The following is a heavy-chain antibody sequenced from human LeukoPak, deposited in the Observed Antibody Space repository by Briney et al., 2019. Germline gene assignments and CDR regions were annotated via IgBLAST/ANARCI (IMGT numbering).Heavy chain of an antibody. CDR1: GYTFTGYY. D-gene: IGHD3-3*01. Sequence: ASVKVSCKASGYTFTGYYMHWVRQAPGQGLEWMGWINPNSGGTNYAQKFQGRVTMTRDTSISTAYMELSRLRSDDTAVYYCARDLGGTTYYDFWSGYDYWGQGTLVTVSS. J-gene: IGHJ4*02. V-gene: IGHV1-2*02. CDR3: ARDLGGTTYYDFWSGYDY. CDR2: INPNSGGT.